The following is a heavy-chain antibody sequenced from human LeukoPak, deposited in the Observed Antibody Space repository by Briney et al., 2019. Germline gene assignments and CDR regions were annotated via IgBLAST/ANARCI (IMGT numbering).Heavy chain of an antibody. CDR3: ARVYDSSGYYYPIDY. V-gene: IGHV4-59*01. D-gene: IGHD3-22*01. CDR1: GDSISSYY. CDR2: IYYSGST. Sequence: PSETLSLTCTVSGDSISSYYWGWIRQPPGKGLEWIGYIYYSGSTNYNPSLKSRVTISVDTSKNQFSLKLSSVTAADTAVYYCARVYDSSGYYYPIDYWGQGTLVTVSS. J-gene: IGHJ4*02.